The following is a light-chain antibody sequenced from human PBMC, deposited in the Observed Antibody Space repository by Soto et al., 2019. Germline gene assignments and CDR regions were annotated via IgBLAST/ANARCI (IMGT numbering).Light chain of an antibody. V-gene: IGKV3-11*01. J-gene: IGKJ2*01. CDR2: DAS. Sequence: EIVLTQSPATLSLSPGERATLSCRASQSVSTSLSWYYQKPGQAPRLLIYDASNRATDTPAGFSGSGSGTDFTLTISSLEPEDFAIYYCDQRSNWPSRTFGQGTKLEIK. CDR1: QSVSTS. CDR3: DQRSNWPSRT.